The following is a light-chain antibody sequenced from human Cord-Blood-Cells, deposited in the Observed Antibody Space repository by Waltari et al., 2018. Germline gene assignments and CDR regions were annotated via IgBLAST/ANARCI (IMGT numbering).Light chain of an antibody. Sequence: DIQLTHSPSSLSASVGDRITITCRASQSISSYLNWYQQKPGKAPKLLIYPASSLQSGVPSRFSGSGSGTDFTLTISSLQPEDFATYYCQQSYSTPFTFGPGTKVDIK. V-gene: IGKV1-39*01. CDR2: PAS. CDR1: QSISSY. J-gene: IGKJ3*01. CDR3: QQSYSTPFT.